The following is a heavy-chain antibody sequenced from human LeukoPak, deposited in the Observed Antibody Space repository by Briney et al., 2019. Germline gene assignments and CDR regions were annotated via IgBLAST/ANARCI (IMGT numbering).Heavy chain of an antibody. Sequence: SQTLSLTCTVSGGSISSGGYYWSWIRQHPGKGLEWIGYIYYSGSTYYNPSLKSRVTISVDTSKNQFSLKLSSVTAADTAVYYCARSNSRIVGATNAFDIWGQGTMVTVSS. CDR1: GGSISSGGYY. J-gene: IGHJ3*02. D-gene: IGHD1-26*01. CDR2: IYYSGST. CDR3: ARSNSRIVGATNAFDI. V-gene: IGHV4-31*03.